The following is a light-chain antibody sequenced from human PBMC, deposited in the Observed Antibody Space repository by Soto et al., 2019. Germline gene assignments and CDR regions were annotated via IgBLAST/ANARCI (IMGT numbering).Light chain of an antibody. CDR2: EVS. Sequence: QSALTQPPSASGSPGQSVTISCTGTSSDVGGVYNYVSWYQQHPGQAPKLMTYEVSNRPSGVPDRFSGSKSGNTASLTVSGLQAEDEADYYCSSYAGSNNLVFGGGTKVTVL. CDR1: SSDVGGVYNY. J-gene: IGLJ2*01. V-gene: IGLV2-8*01. CDR3: SSYAGSNNLV.